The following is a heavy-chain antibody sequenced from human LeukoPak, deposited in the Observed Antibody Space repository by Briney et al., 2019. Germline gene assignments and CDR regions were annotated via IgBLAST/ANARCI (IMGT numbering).Heavy chain of an antibody. D-gene: IGHD3-10*01. CDR1: GGSISSYY. CDR2: IYYSGST. V-gene: IGHV4-59*08. J-gene: IGHJ4*02. CDR3: ARYRGTSTSGSFYFDY. Sequence: SETLSLTCTVSGGSISSYYWSWIRQPPGKGLEWIGYIYYSGSTNYNPSLKSRVTISVDTSKNQFSLKLSSVTAADTAVYYCARYRGTSTSGSFYFDYWGQGTLVTVSS.